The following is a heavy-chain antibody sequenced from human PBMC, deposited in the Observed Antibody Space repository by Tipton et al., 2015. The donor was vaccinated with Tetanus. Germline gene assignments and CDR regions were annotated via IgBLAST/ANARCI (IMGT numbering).Heavy chain of an antibody. D-gene: IGHD5-18*01. CDR1: GFIFSSYN. CDR3: ARDRGLYVDTCTCDY. CDR2: ISSSSSTI. J-gene: IGHJ4*02. V-gene: IGHV3-48*02. Sequence: SLRLSCAASGFIFSSYNMNWVRQAPGKGLEWVSYISSSSSTIYYADSVKGRFTISRDNAKTSLYLQMNSLRDEDTAVYYCARDRGLYVDTCTCDYWGQGTQVTVSS.